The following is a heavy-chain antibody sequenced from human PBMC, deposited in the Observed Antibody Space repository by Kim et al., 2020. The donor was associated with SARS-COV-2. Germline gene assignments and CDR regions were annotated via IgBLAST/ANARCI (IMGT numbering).Heavy chain of an antibody. CDR3: AKDKLKGPYGMDV. J-gene: IGHJ6*02. Sequence: PNSVRSRFSIFRANSKHSLYLQMNTLRAEDTAIYYCAKDKLKGPYGMDVWGQGTTVTVSS. V-gene: IGHV3-23*01.